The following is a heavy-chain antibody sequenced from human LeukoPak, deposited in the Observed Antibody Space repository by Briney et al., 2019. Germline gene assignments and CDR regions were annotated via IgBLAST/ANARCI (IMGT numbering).Heavy chain of an antibody. CDR2: IYYSGST. CDR3: ARLVEMATIGY. Sequence: PSETLSLTCTVSGCSISSSSYYWGWIRQPPGKGLEWIGSIYYSGSTYYNPSLKSRVTISVDTSKKHFSLKLSTVTAADTDVYYCARLVEMATIGYWGQGTLVTVSS. V-gene: IGHV4-39*01. D-gene: IGHD5-24*01. CDR1: GCSISSSSYY. J-gene: IGHJ4*02.